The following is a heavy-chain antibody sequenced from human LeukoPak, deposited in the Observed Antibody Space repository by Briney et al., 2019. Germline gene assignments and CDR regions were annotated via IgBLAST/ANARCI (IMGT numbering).Heavy chain of an antibody. CDR1: GYTFNDYF. Sequence: ASVKVSCKASGYTFNDYFMRWVRQAPGQGLEWMGWIDPNSGATNSAQKFQGRVTMTSDTSISTAYMELRSLTSDDTAVYYCATLRENNYGYYWGQGTLVTVSS. J-gene: IGHJ4*02. V-gene: IGHV1-2*02. CDR3: ATLRENNYGYY. D-gene: IGHD5-18*01. CDR2: IDPNSGAT.